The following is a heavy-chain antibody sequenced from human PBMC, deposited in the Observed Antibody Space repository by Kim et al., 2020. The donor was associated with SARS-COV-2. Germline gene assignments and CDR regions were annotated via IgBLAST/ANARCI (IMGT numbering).Heavy chain of an antibody. D-gene: IGHD3-9*01. CDR1: GFTFSNYW. V-gene: IGHV3-7*01. Sequence: GGSLRLSCAASGFTFSNYWMSWVRQTPEKGLEWVANIKQDESEEYYMDSVKGRFTVSRDNAKNSLFLQMNSLTAEDMAVYYCARDDWGFDSWGQGPLVTVSS. J-gene: IGHJ4*02. CDR3: ARDDWGFDS. CDR2: IKQDESEE.